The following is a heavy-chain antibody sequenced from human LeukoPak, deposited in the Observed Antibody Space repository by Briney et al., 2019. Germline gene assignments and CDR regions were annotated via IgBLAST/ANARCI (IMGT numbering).Heavy chain of an antibody. V-gene: IGHV1-18*01. J-gene: IGHJ6*04. CDR1: GYTFTSYG. D-gene: IGHD6-13*01. Sequence: ASVKVSCKASGYTFTSYGISWVRQAPGQGLEWMGWISAYNGNTNYAQKLQGRVTMTTDTSTSTAYIELRSLRSDDTAVYYCARDRDYSSSWMDVWGKGTTVTVAS. CDR3: ARDRDYSSSWMDV. CDR2: ISAYNGNT.